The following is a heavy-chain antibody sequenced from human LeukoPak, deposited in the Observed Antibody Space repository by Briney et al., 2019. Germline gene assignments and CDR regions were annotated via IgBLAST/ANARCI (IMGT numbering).Heavy chain of an antibody. J-gene: IGHJ5*02. CDR1: GGSISSYY. D-gene: IGHD3-9*01. V-gene: IGHV4-59*01. CDR3: ARGDYDILTGYYMTWFHP. CDR2: IYYSGST. Sequence: PSETLSLTSTVSGGSISSYYWSWIRQPPGKGLEWIGYIYYSGSTNYNPSLTSRVTISVDTSKNQFSLKMSSVTAADTAVYYCARGDYDILTGYYMTWFHPWGQGTLVTVSS.